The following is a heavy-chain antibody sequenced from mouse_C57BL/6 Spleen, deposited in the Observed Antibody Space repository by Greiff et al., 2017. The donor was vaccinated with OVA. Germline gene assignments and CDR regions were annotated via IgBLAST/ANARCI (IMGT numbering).Heavy chain of an antibody. CDR3: SRGLLRYYFDY. CDR1: GFTFSDYY. D-gene: IGHD1-1*01. Sequence: EVKLVESEGGLVQPGSSMKLSCTASGFTFSDYYMAWVRQAPEKGLEWVANINYDGSSNYYLVSLKSRFIISRDNANNILYLQMSSLKSEDTATYYCSRGLLRYYFDYWGQGTTLTVSS. V-gene: IGHV5-16*01. CDR2: INYDGSSN. J-gene: IGHJ2*01.